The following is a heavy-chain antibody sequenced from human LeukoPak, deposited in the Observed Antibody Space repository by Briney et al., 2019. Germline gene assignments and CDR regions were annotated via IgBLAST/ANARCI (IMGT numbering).Heavy chain of an antibody. CDR3: ARDPRQLYGSGKAGFVY. D-gene: IGHD3-10*01. J-gene: IGHJ4*02. CDR2: IYHSGST. V-gene: IGHV4-59*12. CDR1: GGSISSYY. Sequence: SETLSLTCTVSGGSISSYYWSWIRQPPGKGLEWIGYIYHSGSTYYNPSLKSRVTISVDTSKNQFSLKLSSVTAADTAVYYCARDPRQLYGSGKAGFVYWGQGTLVTVSS.